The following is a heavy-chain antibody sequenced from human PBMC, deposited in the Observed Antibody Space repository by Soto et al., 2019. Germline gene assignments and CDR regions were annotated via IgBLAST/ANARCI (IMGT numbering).Heavy chain of an antibody. D-gene: IGHD5-12*01. CDR1: GFTFSSYG. CDR2: ISYDGSNK. Sequence: GGSLRLSCAASGFTFSSYGMHWVRQAPGKGLEWVAVISYDGSNKYYADSVKGRFTISRDNSKNTLYLQMNSLRAEDTAVYYCAKEAWGYSGYDPFDYWGQGTLVTVSS. V-gene: IGHV3-30*18. CDR3: AKEAWGYSGYDPFDY. J-gene: IGHJ4*02.